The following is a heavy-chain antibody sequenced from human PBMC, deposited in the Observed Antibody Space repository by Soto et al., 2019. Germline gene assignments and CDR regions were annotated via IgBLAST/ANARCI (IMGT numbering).Heavy chain of an antibody. Sequence: ASVKVSCKASGYTFTGYYMHWVRQAPGQGFVWMGWINPKSGATNYPPKFQDRVTITRDTSLSTVYMPLTSLTSDDTAVYYCARGMGKGCGSACCDYWGQGTLVTVSS. CDR3: ARGMGKGCGSACCDY. D-gene: IGHD1-26*01. CDR2: INPKSGAT. V-gene: IGHV1-2*02. CDR1: GYTFTGYY. J-gene: IGHJ4*02.